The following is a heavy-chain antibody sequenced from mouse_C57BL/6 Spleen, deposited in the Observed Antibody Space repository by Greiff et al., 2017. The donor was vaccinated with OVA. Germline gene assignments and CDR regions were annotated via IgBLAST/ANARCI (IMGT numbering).Heavy chain of an antibody. CDR2: ISYDGSN. J-gene: IGHJ4*01. CDR3: ARDRSNYYAMDY. Sequence: ESGPGLVKPSQSLSLTCSVTGYSITSGYYWYWIRQFPGNKLEWMGYISYDGSNNYNPSLKNRISITRDTSKNQFFLQLNSVTTEDTATYYCARDRSNYYAMDYWGQGTSVTVSS. CDR1: GYSITSGYY. D-gene: IGHD2-5*01. V-gene: IGHV3-6*01.